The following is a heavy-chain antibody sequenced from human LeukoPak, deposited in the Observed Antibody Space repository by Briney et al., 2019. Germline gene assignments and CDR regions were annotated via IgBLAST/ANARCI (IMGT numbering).Heavy chain of an antibody. Sequence: GGSLRLSCAASGFTFSRDYIHWVRQAPGKGLEYVSAISGNGVKTHYTNSVKGRFTISRDNSKNTVYLQMGSLSTEDTAVYYCARDTNREQDIWGQGTTVTVSS. CDR3: ARDTNREQDI. CDR1: GFTFSRDY. V-gene: IGHV3-64*01. CDR2: ISGNGVKT. D-gene: IGHD3-3*01. J-gene: IGHJ6*02.